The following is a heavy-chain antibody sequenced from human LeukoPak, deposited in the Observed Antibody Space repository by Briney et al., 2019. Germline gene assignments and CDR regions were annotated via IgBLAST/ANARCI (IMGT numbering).Heavy chain of an antibody. Sequence: GGSLRLSCAASGFTFDDYGMNWVRQAPGKGLEWVSGINWNGGSTAYAVSVKGRFTISRDNAKNSLYLQMNSLRAEDTAVYYCARKLGGLDYWGQGTLVTVSS. CDR2: INWNGGST. D-gene: IGHD1-7*01. CDR3: ARKLGGLDY. V-gene: IGHV3-20*04. J-gene: IGHJ4*02. CDR1: GFTFDDYG.